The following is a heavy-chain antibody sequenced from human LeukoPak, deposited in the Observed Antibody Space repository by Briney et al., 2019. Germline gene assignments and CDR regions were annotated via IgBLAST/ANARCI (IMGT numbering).Heavy chain of an antibody. CDR2: INPSGGST. CDR1: GYTFTSYY. CDR3: ARSSGSYYGELDY. V-gene: IGHV1-46*01. Sequence: ASVKVSCKASGYTFTSYYMHWVRQAPGQGLEWMGIINPSGGSTSYAQKFQGRVTMTRDTSTSTAYMELRSLRSDDTAVYYCARSSGSYYGELDYWGQGTLVTVSS. J-gene: IGHJ4*02. D-gene: IGHD1-26*01.